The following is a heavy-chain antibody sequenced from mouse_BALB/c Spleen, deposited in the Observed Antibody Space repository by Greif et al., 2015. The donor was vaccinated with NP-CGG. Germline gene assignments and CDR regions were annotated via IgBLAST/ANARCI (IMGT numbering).Heavy chain of an antibody. J-gene: IGHJ1*01. D-gene: IGHD1-1*01. V-gene: IGHV5-9-4*01. CDR3: ARDLGTVVEGFDV. CDR1: GFTFSSYA. Sequence: EVKLEESGGGLVKPGGSLKLSCAASGFTFSSYAMSWVRQSPEKRLEWVAEISSGGSYTYYPDTVTGRFTISRDNAKNTLYLEMSSLRSEDTAMYYCARDLGTVVEGFDVWGAGTTVTVSS. CDR2: ISSGGSYT.